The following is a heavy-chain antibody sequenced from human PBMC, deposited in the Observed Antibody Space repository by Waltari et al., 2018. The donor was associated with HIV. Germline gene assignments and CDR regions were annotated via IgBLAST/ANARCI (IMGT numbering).Heavy chain of an antibody. J-gene: IGHJ3*02. D-gene: IGHD3-3*01. CDR3: ARDVIFGVVRGAFDI. Sequence: QVQLQESGPGLVKPSQTLSLTCTVSGGSISSGSYYWSWIRQPAGKGLEWIGRIYTSGSTNYNPSLKSRVTISVDTFKNQFSLKLSSVTAADTAVYYCARDVIFGVVRGAFDIWGQGTMVTVSS. V-gene: IGHV4-61*02. CDR2: IYTSGST. CDR1: GGSISSGSYY.